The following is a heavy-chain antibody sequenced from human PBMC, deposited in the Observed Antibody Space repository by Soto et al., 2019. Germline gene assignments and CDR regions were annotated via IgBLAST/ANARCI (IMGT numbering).Heavy chain of an antibody. Sequence: GGSLRLSFAASGFSFSNYAMHWVRQAPGKGLEWVAVISYDGSNKYYADSVKGRFTISRDNSKNTLYLQMNSLRAEDTAVYYCARDSWGMDVWGQGTTVTVSS. CDR1: GFSFSNYA. CDR3: ARDSWGMDV. J-gene: IGHJ6*02. CDR2: ISYDGSNK. V-gene: IGHV3-30-3*01.